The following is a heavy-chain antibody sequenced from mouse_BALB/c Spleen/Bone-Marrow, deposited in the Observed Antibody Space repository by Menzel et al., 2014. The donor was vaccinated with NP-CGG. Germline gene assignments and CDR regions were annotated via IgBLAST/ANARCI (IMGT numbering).Heavy chain of an antibody. CDR2: IRNKANGYTT. J-gene: IGHJ4*01. CDR1: GFTFTDHY. CDR3: ARDDYYAMDY. Sequence: DVHLVESGGGLVQPGGSLRLSCATSGFTFTDHYMSWVRQPPGKALEWLGFIRNKANGYTTEYSASVKGRFTISRDNSQSILYLQMNTLRAEDSATYYCARDDYYAMDYWGQGTSVTVSS. V-gene: IGHV7-3*02.